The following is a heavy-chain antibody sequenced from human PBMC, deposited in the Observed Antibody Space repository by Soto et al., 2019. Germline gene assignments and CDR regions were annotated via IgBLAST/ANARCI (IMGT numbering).Heavy chain of an antibody. D-gene: IGHD6-13*01. Sequence: SETLSLTCTVSGGSISSYYWSWIRQPPGKGLEWIGYIYYSGSTNYNPSLKSRVTISVDTSKNQFSLKLSSVTAADTAVYYCATTLKVSSWFFDYWGHGTLVTVSS. CDR1: GGSISSYY. V-gene: IGHV4-59*01. J-gene: IGHJ4*01. CDR3: ATTLKVSSWFFDY. CDR2: IYYSGST.